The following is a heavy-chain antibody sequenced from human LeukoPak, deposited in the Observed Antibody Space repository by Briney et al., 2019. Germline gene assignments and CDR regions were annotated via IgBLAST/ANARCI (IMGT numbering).Heavy chain of an antibody. CDR1: GFTFSSFG. D-gene: IGHD3-16*01. V-gene: IGHV3-33*01. Sequence: QPGGSLRLSCAASGFTFSSFGMHWVRQAPGKGLEWVAVIWSDGNNKYYADSVKGRFTISRDNSKNTLYLQMNSLRAEDTAVYYCARDMTYYYGMDVWGQGTTVTVSS. CDR3: ARDMTYYYGMDV. CDR2: IWSDGNNK. J-gene: IGHJ6*02.